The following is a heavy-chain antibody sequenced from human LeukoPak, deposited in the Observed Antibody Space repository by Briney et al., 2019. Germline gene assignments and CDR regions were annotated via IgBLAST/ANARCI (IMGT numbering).Heavy chain of an antibody. CDR2: ISGSGGST. Sequence: GGSLRLSCAASGFTFSSYAMSWVRQAPGKGLEWVSAISGSGGSTYYADSVEGRFTVSRDNSKNTLYLQMNSLRAEDTAVYYCARAPGGIVGYWGQGTLVTVSS. CDR3: ARAPGGIVGY. CDR1: GFTFSSYA. J-gene: IGHJ4*02. D-gene: IGHD3-16*01. V-gene: IGHV3-23*01.